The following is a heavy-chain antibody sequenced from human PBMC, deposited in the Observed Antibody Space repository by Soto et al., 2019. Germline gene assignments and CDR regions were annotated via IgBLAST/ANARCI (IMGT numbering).Heavy chain of an antibody. J-gene: IGHJ3*02. CDR3: ARGGNTTVIDDAFDI. Sequence: GGSLRLSCAASGFTFSSYWMSWVRQAPGKGLEWVARIKHDGSEKYYVDSVKGRFTISRDNAKNSLYLQMNSLRAEDEAVYYCARGGNTTVIDDAFDIWGQGTMVTVSS. D-gene: IGHD4-17*01. V-gene: IGHV3-7*01. CDR1: GFTFSSYW. CDR2: IKHDGSEK.